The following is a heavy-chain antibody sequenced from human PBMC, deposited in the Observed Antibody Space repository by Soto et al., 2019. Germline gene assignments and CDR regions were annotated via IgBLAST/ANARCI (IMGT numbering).Heavy chain of an antibody. D-gene: IGHD3-3*01. Sequence: GASVKVSCKASGGTFSSYAISWVRQAPGQGLEWMGGIIPIFGTANYAQKFQGRVTITADESTSTAYMELSSLRSEDTAVYYCASPNMSIFGVVSPSYYYGMDVWGQGTTVTVSS. V-gene: IGHV1-69*13. CDR2: IIPIFGTA. J-gene: IGHJ6*02. CDR3: ASPNMSIFGVVSPSYYYGMDV. CDR1: GGTFSSYA.